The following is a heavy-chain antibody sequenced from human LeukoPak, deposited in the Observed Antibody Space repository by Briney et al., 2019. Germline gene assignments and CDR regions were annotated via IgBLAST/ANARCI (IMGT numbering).Heavy chain of an antibody. CDR1: GGTFSSYA. CDR3: ARTYYDFWSGYYIPYYYYMDV. Sequence: GASVKVSCKASGGTFSSYAISWVRQAPGQGLEWMGGIIPIFGTANYAQKFQGRVTITTDESTSTAHMELSSLRSEDTAVYYCARTYYDFWSGYYIPYYYYMDVWGKGTTVTVSS. J-gene: IGHJ6*03. CDR2: IIPIFGTA. D-gene: IGHD3-3*01. V-gene: IGHV1-69*05.